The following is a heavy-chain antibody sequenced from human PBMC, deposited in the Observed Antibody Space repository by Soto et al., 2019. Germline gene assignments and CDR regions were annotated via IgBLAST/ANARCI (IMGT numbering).Heavy chain of an antibody. CDR3: ARDRKYDFWRKGLDV. J-gene: IGHJ6*02. Sequence: ASVKVSCKASGYIFTSYDINWVRQAPGQGLEWMGWMDPNSGVAGYAQKFQGRVTMTRNTSTTTAHTELSSLRSEDTAIYYCARDRKYDFWRKGLDVWGQGTTVTVSS. CDR2: MDPNSGVA. V-gene: IGHV1-8*01. CDR1: GYIFTSYD. D-gene: IGHD3-3*01.